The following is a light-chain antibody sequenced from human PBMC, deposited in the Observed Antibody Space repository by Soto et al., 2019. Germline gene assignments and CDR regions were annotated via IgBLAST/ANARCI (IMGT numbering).Light chain of an antibody. V-gene: IGKV1-5*03. J-gene: IGKJ1*01. CDR3: QQYKSYLT. Sequence: DIQVTQSPSTLSASVGDTVTITCRASQSISPWLAWYQQEPGKDPKLLIYKASLLEDGVPSRFSGSESGTEFTLTISSLQPDDFATYYCQQYKSYLTFGQGTKVAIK. CDR1: QSISPW. CDR2: KAS.